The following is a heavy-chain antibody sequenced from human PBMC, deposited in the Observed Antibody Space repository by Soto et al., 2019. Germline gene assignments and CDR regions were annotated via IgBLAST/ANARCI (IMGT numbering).Heavy chain of an antibody. J-gene: IGHJ4*02. V-gene: IGHV4-4*02. Sequence: QVQLQESGPGLVKPSGTLSLTCTVSGGSMSSSNWWNWVRQPPGKGLEWIGETHHSGRTNYNPSLKIRVTISVDKSKTHFSLKLSSVTAADTAVYYCARSEATVLDYWGQGTLVTVSS. CDR3: ARSEATVLDY. CDR2: THHSGRT. D-gene: IGHD4-17*01. CDR1: GGSMSSSNW.